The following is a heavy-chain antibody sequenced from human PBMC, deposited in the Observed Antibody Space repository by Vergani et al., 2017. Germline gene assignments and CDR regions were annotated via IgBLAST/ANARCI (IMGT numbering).Heavy chain of an antibody. D-gene: IGHD2-8*01. CDR2: ISWNSKSE. CDR1: GFIFDDHA. CDR3: AKDHGGYCTNGNCLFGS. Sequence: EVHLVESGGDLVEPGRSLRLSCAASGFIFDDHAMHWVRQVPGKGLEWVSGISWNSKSEAYADSVKGRFAISRDNAKNSLYLQMNSLRPEDTAQYYCAKDHGGYCTNGNCLFGSWGQGTPVTVSS. J-gene: IGHJ4*02. V-gene: IGHV3-9*01.